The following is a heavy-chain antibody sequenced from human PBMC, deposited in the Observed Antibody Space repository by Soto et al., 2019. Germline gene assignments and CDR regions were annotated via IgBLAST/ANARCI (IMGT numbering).Heavy chain of an antibody. CDR1: GGSISSGGYS. J-gene: IGHJ4*02. Sequence: QLQLQESGSGLVKPSQTLSLTCAVSGGSISSGGYSSSWIRHPPGKGLEWIRYIYHSGSTYYNPSLKSRVTISVDRSKNQFSLKLSSVTAADMAVYYCARGGGDSSSRFDYWGQGTLVTVSS. CDR3: ARGGGDSSSRFDY. V-gene: IGHV4-30-2*01. D-gene: IGHD6-13*01. CDR2: IYHSGST.